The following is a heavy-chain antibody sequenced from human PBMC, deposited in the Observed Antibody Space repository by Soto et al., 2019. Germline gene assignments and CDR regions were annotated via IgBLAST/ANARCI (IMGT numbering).Heavy chain of an antibody. V-gene: IGHV1-69*13. CDR1: GGTFSSYA. D-gene: IGHD3-22*01. CDR2: IIPIFGTA. CDR3: ARERYYDSSGYYEGAFDY. J-gene: IGHJ4*02. Sequence: ASVKVSCKASGGTFSSYAISWVRQAPGQGLEWMGGIIPIFGTANYAQKFQGRVTITADESTSTAYMELSSLRSEDTAVYYCARERYYDSSGYYEGAFDYWGQGTPVTVSS.